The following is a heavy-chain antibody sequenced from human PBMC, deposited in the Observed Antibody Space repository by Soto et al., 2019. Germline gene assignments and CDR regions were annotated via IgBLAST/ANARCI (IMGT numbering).Heavy chain of an antibody. Sequence: EVQLVESGGGLVQPGRSLRLSCAASGFTFDDYAMHWVRQAPGKGLEWVSGISWNSGSIGYADSVKGRFTISRYNAKNSLYLQMNRLRAEDTALYYCSKDIIEAGDYVILTGCVALGAFDIWGQGTMVTVSS. CDR2: ISWNSGSI. J-gene: IGHJ3*02. V-gene: IGHV3-9*01. CDR3: SKDIIEAGDYVILTGCVALGAFDI. D-gene: IGHD3-9*01. CDR1: GFTFDDYA.